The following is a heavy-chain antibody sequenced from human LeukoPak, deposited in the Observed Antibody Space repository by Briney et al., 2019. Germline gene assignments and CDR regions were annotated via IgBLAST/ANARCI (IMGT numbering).Heavy chain of an antibody. CDR1: GFTFSSYA. J-gene: IGHJ4*02. Sequence: GGSLRLSCSASGFTFSSYAMHWVRQAPGKGLEYVSAISSNGGSTYYADSVKGRFTISRDNSKNTPYLQMSSLRAEDTAVYYCVKDLDSLWRGGFDYWGQGTLVTVSS. V-gene: IGHV3-64D*06. CDR2: ISSNGGST. D-gene: IGHD3-10*01. CDR3: VKDLDSLWRGGFDY.